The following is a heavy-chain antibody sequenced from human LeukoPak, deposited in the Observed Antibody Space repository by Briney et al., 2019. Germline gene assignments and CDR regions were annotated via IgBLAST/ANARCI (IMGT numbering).Heavy chain of an antibody. V-gene: IGHV1-18*01. J-gene: IGHJ4*02. CDR2: ISAYNGNT. CDR1: GYTFTSYG. Sequence: ASVKVSCKASGYTFTSYGISWVRQAPGQGLEWMGWISAYNGNTNYAQKLQGRVTMTTDTSTSTAYMELRSLRSNDTAVYYCASSTSYSGSYDYWGQGTLVTVSS. D-gene: IGHD1-26*01. CDR3: ASSTSYSGSYDY.